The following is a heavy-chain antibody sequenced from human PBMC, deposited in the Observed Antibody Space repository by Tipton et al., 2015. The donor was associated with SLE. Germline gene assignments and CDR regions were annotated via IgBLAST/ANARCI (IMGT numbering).Heavy chain of an antibody. CDR3: ARNWGNDSGGYYHWYIDL. CDR1: GGSITSGNY. J-gene: IGHJ2*01. V-gene: IGHV4-61*09. Sequence: TLSLTCTVSGGSITSGNYWTWIRQPAGRGLEWIGHIYMSGSTNYNPSLKSRVTISLGTSKNQFSLKLTSVTAADTAVYYCARNWGNDSGGYYHWYIDLWGRGTLATVSS. CDR2: IYMSGST. D-gene: IGHD3-22*01.